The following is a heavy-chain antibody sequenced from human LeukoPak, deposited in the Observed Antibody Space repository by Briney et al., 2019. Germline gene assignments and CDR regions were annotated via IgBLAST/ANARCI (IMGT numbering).Heavy chain of an antibody. CDR1: GFSLSTSGVG. J-gene: IGHJ6*03. Sequence: ESGPTLVKPTQTLTLTCTFSGFSLSTSGVGVGWIRQPPGKALEWLALIYWNDDKRYSPSLKSRLTITKDTSKNQVVLTMTNIDPVDTATYYCAHSGGDFWSGTYYMDVWGKGTTVTVSS. CDR2: IYWNDDK. V-gene: IGHV2-5*01. D-gene: IGHD3-3*01. CDR3: AHSGGDFWSGTYYMDV.